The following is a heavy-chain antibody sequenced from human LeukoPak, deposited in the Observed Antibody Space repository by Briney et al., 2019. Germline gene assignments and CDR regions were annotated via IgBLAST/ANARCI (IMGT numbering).Heavy chain of an antibody. J-gene: IGHJ6*03. D-gene: IGHD3-10*01. CDR1: GFTFSNYH. Sequence: GGSLRLSCAASGFTFSNYHMHWIRQVPGQGLEWVSYISDTSTTIYYADSVKGRFTISRDNSKNTLYLQMNSLRAEDTAVYYCAGDVAYGSGSHHPYMDVWGKGTTVTVSS. CDR2: ISDTSTTI. CDR3: AGDVAYGSGSHHPYMDV. V-gene: IGHV3-48*01.